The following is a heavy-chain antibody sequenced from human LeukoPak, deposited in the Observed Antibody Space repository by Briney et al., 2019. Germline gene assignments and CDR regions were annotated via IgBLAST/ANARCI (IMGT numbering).Heavy chain of an antibody. V-gene: IGHV4-39*01. J-gene: IGHJ4*02. D-gene: IGHD5-24*01. CDR1: GGSISSSSYY. CDR3: ASEIATMYYFDY. Sequence: SETLSLTCTVSGGSISSSSYYWGWIRQPPGKGLEWIGSIHYSGSTYYNPSLKSRVTISVDTSKNQFSLKLSSVTAADTAVYYCASEIATMYYFDYWGQGTLVTVSS. CDR2: IHYSGST.